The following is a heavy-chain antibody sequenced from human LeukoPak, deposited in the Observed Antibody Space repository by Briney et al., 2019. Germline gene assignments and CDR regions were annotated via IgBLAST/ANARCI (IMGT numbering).Heavy chain of an antibody. V-gene: IGHV4-31*03. CDR2: IYYSGST. CDR1: GGSISSGGYY. J-gene: IGHJ4*02. Sequence: SETLSLTCTVSGGSISSGGYYWSWIRQHPGKGLEWIGYIYYSGSTYYNPSLKSRVTISVDTSKNQFSLNLNSVTAADTAVYYCAKGVGRPPGHWGQGTLVTVSS. D-gene: IGHD1-26*01. CDR3: AKGVGRPPGH.